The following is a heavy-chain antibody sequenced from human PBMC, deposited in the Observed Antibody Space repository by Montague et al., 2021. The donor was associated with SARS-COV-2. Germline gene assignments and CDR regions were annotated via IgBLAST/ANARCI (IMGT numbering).Heavy chain of an antibody. CDR3: ARQITMVREPFDS. V-gene: IGHV4-59*08. Sequence: SETLSLTCTVAGDSVSRSYWNWIRRSPGKGLEWIGNIYYYGSVNYNPSLKSRLSISLDTSKNQLSLTLTSVTAADTATYYCARQITMVREPFDSWGQGTLVIVSS. CDR1: GDSVSRSY. D-gene: IGHD3-10*01. J-gene: IGHJ4*02. CDR2: IYYYGSV.